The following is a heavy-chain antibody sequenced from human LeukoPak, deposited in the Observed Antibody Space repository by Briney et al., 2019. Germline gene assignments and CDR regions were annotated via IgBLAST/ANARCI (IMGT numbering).Heavy chain of an antibody. CDR1: GYTFTNYA. CDR3: AREGYSTGWYYFDS. Sequence: ASVKVSCKASGYTFTNYAMHWVRQAPGQRIEWMGWINASNGNAKYSQKFQGRVTITRDTSASTAYMELSSLRSEDTAVYYCAREGYSTGWYYFDSWGQGALVTVSS. D-gene: IGHD6-19*01. V-gene: IGHV1-3*01. CDR2: INASNGNA. J-gene: IGHJ4*02.